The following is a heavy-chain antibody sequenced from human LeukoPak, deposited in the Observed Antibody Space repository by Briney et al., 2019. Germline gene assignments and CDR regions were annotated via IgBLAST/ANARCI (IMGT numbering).Heavy chain of an antibody. Sequence: GASVKVSCKASGYTFTSYDINWVRQAPGQGLEWMGWMNPNSGNTGYAQKFQGRVTMTRNTSISTAYMELSSLRSEDTAVYYCARGREWFNWFDHWGQGTLVTVSS. J-gene: IGHJ5*02. V-gene: IGHV1-8*01. D-gene: IGHD3-3*01. CDR3: ARGREWFNWFDH. CDR1: GYTFTSYD. CDR2: MNPNSGNT.